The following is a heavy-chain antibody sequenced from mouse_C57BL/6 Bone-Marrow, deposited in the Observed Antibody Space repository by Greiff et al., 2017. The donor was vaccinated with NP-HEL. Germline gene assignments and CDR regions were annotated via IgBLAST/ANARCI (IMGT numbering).Heavy chain of an antibody. J-gene: IGHJ4*01. V-gene: IGHV1-62-3*01. Sequence: QVQLQQPGAELVKPGASVKLSCKASGYTFTSYWMHWVKQRPGRGLEWIGRIDPNSGGTTYKENFKGKATLTVDKSSSTAYMKLRSLTYEDTEVCYCENYGSSYDYAMAYWGQGTSVTVSS. CDR1: GYTFTSYW. CDR2: IDPNSGGT. D-gene: IGHD1-1*01. CDR3: ENYGSSYDYAMAY.